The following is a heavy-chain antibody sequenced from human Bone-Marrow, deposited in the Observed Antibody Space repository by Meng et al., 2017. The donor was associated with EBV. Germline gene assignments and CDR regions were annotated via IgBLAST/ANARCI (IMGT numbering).Heavy chain of an antibody. V-gene: IGHV1-8*01. D-gene: IGHD1-26*01. CDR3: ARGGEWELLRNFQH. Sequence: QVQLVQSGAEVKKXXASVKVSXKASGYTFTSYDINWVRQATGQGLEWMGWMNPNSGNTGYAQKFQGRVTMTRNTSISTAYMELSSLRSEDTAVYYCARGGEWELLRNFQHWGQGTLVTVSS. J-gene: IGHJ1*01. CDR2: MNPNSGNT. CDR1: GYTFTSYD.